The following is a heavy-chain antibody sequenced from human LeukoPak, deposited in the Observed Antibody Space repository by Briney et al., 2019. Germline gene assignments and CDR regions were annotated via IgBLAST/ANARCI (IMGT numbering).Heavy chain of an antibody. D-gene: IGHD5-18*01. V-gene: IGHV3-74*01. CDR3: ARSEGTTWIQLWSPFDY. J-gene: IGHJ4*02. CDR1: GFTFSSYW. Sequence: PGGSLRLSCAASGFTFSSYWMHWVRQAPGKGLVWVSRINSDGSSTSYADSVKGRFTISRDNAKNTLYLQMNSLRAEDTAVYYCARSEGTTWIQLWSPFDYWGQGTLVIVSS. CDR2: INSDGSST.